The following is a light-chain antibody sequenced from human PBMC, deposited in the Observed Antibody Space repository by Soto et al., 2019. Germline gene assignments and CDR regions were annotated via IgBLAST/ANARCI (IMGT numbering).Light chain of an antibody. V-gene: IGKV1-39*01. CDR2: AAS. CDR3: QRSFSTPLT. CDR1: QSISSY. J-gene: IGKJ4*01. Sequence: DIQMTQSPSSLSASVGDRVTITCRASQSISSYLHWYQQKPGKAPKLLIYAASSLQSGVPSRFSGGGSVTDFSLTISSLQPEDFATYYCQRSFSTPLTFGGGTKVEIK.